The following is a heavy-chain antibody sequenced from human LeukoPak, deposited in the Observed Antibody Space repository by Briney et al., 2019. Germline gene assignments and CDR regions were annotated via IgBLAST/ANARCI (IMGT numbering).Heavy chain of an antibody. J-gene: IGHJ5*02. V-gene: IGHV1-46*01. CDR2: INPSGGST. D-gene: IGHD6-13*01. CDR1: RYTFTSYY. Sequence: GASVKVSCKASRYTFTSYYMHWVRQAPGQGLEWVGIINPSGGSTSYAQKFQGRVTMTRDTSTSTVYMELSSLRSKDTAVYYCARDALYSSSWYGLAKNWFDPWGQGTLVTVSS. CDR3: ARDALYSSSWYGLAKNWFDP.